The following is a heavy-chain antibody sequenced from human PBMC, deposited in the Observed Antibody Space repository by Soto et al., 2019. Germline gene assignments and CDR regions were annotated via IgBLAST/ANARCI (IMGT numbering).Heavy chain of an antibody. V-gene: IGHV1-69*02. J-gene: IGHJ3*02. CDR2: IIPILGIT. CDR3: GRGGVEPGTFAI. Sequence: QVQLVQSGAEVKKPGSSVKVSCKASGGTFSSYTINWVRQAPGQGLEWMGRIIPILGITNYAQKFQGRVTIPADKSTSTAYRGRGSLSSEDTAVYYGGRGGVEPGTFAIGGQGTMVTVSS. D-gene: IGHD3-16*01. CDR1: GGTFSSYT.